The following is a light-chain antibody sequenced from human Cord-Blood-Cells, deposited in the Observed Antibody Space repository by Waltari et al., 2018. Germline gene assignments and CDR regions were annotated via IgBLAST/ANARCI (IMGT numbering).Light chain of an antibody. J-gene: IGKJ1*01. CDR3: QQLKSYPPA. V-gene: IGKV1-9*01. CDR1: QGSSSY. CDR2: AAS. Sequence: DIKLTQSPSFLSASVRERVTITCRASQGSSSYLARYQQKPGKDPKLLIYAASTLQSGVPSRFSGSGSGTEFTLRIRRLEPEDVATYYCQQLKSYPPAFGQGTKVEIK.